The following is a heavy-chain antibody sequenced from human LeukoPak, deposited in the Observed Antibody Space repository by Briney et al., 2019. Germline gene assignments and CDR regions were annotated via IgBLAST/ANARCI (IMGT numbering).Heavy chain of an antibody. J-gene: IGHJ4*02. Sequence: MTSETLSLTCTVSGASIRNYYWSWIRQTPEKGLEWMGYIHATGGSNYSPSLKSRLTVSIDTSRNQLSLKLTSVTAADTAVYFCARLGSYHDFWGQGALVTVSS. V-gene: IGHV4-4*09. CDR2: IHATGGS. CDR3: ARLGSYHDF. CDR1: GASIRNYY. D-gene: IGHD1-26*01.